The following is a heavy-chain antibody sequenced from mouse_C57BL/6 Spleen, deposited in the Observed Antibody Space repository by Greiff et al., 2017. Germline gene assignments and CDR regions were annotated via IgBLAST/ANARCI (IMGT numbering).Heavy chain of an antibody. J-gene: IGHJ4*01. CDR1: GYTFTDYY. D-gene: IGHD2-10*02. CDR2: IYPGSGNT. V-gene: IGHV1-76*01. Sequence: VQLQQSGAELVRPGASVKLSCKASGYTFTDYYINWVKQRPGQGLEWIARIYPGSGNTYYNEKFKGKATLTAEKSSSTAYMQLSSLTSEDSAVYFCAREEYPGDAMDYWGQGTSVTVSS. CDR3: AREEYPGDAMDY.